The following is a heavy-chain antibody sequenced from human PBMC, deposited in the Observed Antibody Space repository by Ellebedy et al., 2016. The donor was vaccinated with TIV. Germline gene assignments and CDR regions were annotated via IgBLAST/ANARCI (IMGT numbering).Heavy chain of an antibody. CDR1: GGSISSYY. Sequence: SETLSLTXTVSGGSISSYYWSWIRQPAGKGLEWIGRIYTSGSTNYNPSLKSRVTMSVDTSKNQFSLKLSSVTAADTAVYYCASTGPYYGDYVGPDYWGQGTLVTVSS. CDR3: ASTGPYYGDYVGPDY. CDR2: IYTSGST. J-gene: IGHJ4*02. V-gene: IGHV4-4*07. D-gene: IGHD4-17*01.